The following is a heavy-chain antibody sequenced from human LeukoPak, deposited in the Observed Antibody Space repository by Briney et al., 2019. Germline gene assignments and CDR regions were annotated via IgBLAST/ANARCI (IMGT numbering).Heavy chain of an antibody. J-gene: IGHJ3*02. CDR2: IYYTGGT. D-gene: IGHD2-2*01. CDR3: ATYCTNISCYAGDAFDI. Sequence: SETLSLTCTVSGGSISSGSYYWGRIRQPPGKGLEWIGSIYYTGGTYYNPSLKSRVTVSVDTSKDQFSLKLSSVTAADTAVHYCATYCTNISCYAGDAFDIWGQGTMVTVSP. V-gene: IGHV4-39*01. CDR1: GGSISSGSYY.